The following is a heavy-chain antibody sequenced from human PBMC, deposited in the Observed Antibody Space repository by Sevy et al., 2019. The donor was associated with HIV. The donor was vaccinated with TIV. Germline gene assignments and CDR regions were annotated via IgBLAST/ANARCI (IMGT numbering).Heavy chain of an antibody. J-gene: IGHJ4*02. D-gene: IGHD3-16*02. CDR3: ARELNLGQIVTIEY. CDR2: VTRSST. V-gene: IGHV3-23*01. Sequence: GGSLRLSCTASGFTFSNYVMAWVRQAAGTGLQWISSVTRSSTYYIDSVRGRFTISRDNSKNTLYLQMNSLSADDTAIYYCARELNLGQIVTIEYWGRGSLVTVSS. CDR1: GFTFSNYV.